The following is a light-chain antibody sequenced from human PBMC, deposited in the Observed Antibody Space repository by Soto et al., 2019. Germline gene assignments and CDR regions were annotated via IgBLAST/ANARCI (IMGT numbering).Light chain of an antibody. V-gene: IGKV3-11*01. CDR2: DAS. J-gene: IGKJ1*01. Sequence: EIVLTQSPVTLSVSPGERATLSWRASQSVSSYLAWYQQKPGQAPRLLIYDASNRATGIPARFSGSGSGTDFTLTISSLEPEDFAVYYCQQRSNWPWTFGQGTKVDIK. CDR3: QQRSNWPWT. CDR1: QSVSSY.